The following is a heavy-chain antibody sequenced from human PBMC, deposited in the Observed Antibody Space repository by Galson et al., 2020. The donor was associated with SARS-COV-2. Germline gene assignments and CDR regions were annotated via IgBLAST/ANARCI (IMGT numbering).Heavy chain of an antibody. D-gene: IGHD1-7*01. V-gene: IGHV5-51*01. Sequence: HGESLKISCKGSGYSFTSYWIGWVRQMPGKGLEWMGIIYPGDSDTRYSPSFQGQVTISADKSISTAYLQWSSLKASDTAMYYCARPRNWNYVWDAFDIWGQGTMVTVSS. CDR2: IYPGDSDT. J-gene: IGHJ3*02. CDR3: ARPRNWNYVWDAFDI. CDR1: GYSFTSYW.